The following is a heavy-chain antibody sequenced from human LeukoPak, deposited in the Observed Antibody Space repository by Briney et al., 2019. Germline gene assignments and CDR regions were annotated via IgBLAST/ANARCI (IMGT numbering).Heavy chain of an antibody. CDR2: IGNTET. V-gene: IGHV3-23*01. CDR1: GFPFETNA. D-gene: IGHD5-18*01. J-gene: IGHJ4*02. CDR3: AKDWIQFNRVFDCFDS. Sequence: GGSLRLSCAPSGFPFETNAMSWVRQAPGKGLEGVATIGNTETFYADSVTGRFTISRDNSKNTVNLQMNRLRVEDTAIYYCAKDWIQFNRVFDCFDSWGQGTLVTVPS.